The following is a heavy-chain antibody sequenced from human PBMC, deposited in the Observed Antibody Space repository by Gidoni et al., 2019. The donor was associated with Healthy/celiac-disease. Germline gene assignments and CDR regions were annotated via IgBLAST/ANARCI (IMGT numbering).Heavy chain of an antibody. J-gene: IGHJ6*02. CDR1: GFTFDDYA. Sequence: EVQLVESGGGLVQPGRSLRLSCAASGFTFDDYAMHWVRQAPGKGLEWVSGISWNSGSIGYADSVKGRFTISRDNAKNSLYLQMNSLRAEDTALYYCAKALDVLVQGYHYYYGMDVWGQGTTVTVSS. CDR2: ISWNSGSI. V-gene: IGHV3-9*01. D-gene: IGHD2-8*02. CDR3: AKALDVLVQGYHYYYGMDV.